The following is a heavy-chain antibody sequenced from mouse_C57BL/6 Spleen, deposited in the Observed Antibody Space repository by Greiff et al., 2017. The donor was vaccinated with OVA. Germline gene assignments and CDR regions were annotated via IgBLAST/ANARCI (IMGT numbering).Heavy chain of an antibody. CDR2: IYPGGGYT. CDR3: ARGDYYGSRIPYWYFDV. CDR1: GYTFTNYW. V-gene: IGHV1-63*01. Sequence: VQLQQSGAELVRPGTSVKMSCKASGYTFTNYWIGWAKQRPGHGLEWIGDIYPGGGYTNYNEKFKGKSTLTADKSSSTSYMQFSSLTSEDSAIDYCARGDYYGSRIPYWYFDVWGTGTTVTVSS. J-gene: IGHJ1*03. D-gene: IGHD1-1*01.